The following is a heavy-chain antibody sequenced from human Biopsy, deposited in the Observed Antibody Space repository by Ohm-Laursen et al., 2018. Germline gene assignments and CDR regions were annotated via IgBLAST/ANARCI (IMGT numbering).Heavy chain of an antibody. CDR2: KFYRGTT. V-gene: IGHV4-59*08. Sequence: TLSLTCTVSGDSVSNNFWTWIRQPPGKTLEWIAYKFYRGTTTYNPSLKGRVFVSVDPPKSRISLKLTSVTASDTAIYYCARLTRRRNIIFFDYWGQGTLVAVSS. CDR1: GDSVSNNF. CDR3: ARLTRRRNIIFFDY. D-gene: IGHD1/OR15-1a*01. J-gene: IGHJ4*02.